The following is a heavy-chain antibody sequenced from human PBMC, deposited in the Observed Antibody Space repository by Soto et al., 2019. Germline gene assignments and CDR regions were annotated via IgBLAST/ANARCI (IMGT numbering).Heavy chain of an antibody. CDR1: GYTFIDYY. Sequence: QVQLVQSGAEVKKPGASVKVSCEGSGYTFIDYYMHWVRQAPGQGFEWMGRISPKSGGTNYAQKFQGRVTMTWDTSRNTADMALSSLMSEDTAVYYCARPPGYISDWYSFDLWGQGTLVTVSS. V-gene: IGHV1-2*02. CDR3: ARPPGYISDWYSFDL. CDR2: ISPKSGGT. J-gene: IGHJ4*02. D-gene: IGHD6-19*01.